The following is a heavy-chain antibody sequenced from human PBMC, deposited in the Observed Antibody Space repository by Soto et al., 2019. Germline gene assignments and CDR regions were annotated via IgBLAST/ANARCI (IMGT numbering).Heavy chain of an antibody. J-gene: IGHJ5*02. CDR3: ARAAVDKMSSSLPRGFDP. CDR2: IIPIFGTA. Sequence: QVQLVQSGAEVKKPGSSVKVSCKASGGTFSSYAISWVRQAPGQGLEWMGGIIPIFGTANYAQKFQGRVTITADESTSTAHMELSSLRSEDTAVYYCARAAVDKMSSSLPRGFDPWGQGTLVTVSS. D-gene: IGHD6-13*01. CDR1: GGTFSSYA. V-gene: IGHV1-69*01.